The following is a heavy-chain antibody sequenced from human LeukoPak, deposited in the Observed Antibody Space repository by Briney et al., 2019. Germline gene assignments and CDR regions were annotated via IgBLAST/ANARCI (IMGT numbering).Heavy chain of an antibody. D-gene: IGHD2/OR15-2a*01. V-gene: IGHV4-39*07. J-gene: IGHJ4*02. CDR1: GGSISSGSYY. CDR3: AGGGYGSATLPFDY. Sequence: SQTLSLTCTVSGGSISSGSYYWGWIRQPPGKGLEWIGRIYYRGSTYYNPSLKSRVTISVDTSKNQFSLKLSSVTAADTAVYYCAGGGYGSATLPFDYWGQGTLVTVSS. CDR2: IYYRGST.